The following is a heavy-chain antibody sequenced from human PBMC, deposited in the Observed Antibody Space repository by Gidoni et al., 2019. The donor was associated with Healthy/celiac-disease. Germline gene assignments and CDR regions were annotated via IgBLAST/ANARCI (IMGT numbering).Heavy chain of an antibody. Sequence: EVQLVESGGGLVQPGWSLRLSCAASGFTFSSYWMHWVRQAPGKGLVWVSRINSDGSSTSYADSVKGRFTISRDNAKNTLYLQMNSLRAEDTAVYYCARGGAVAGLIDYWGQGTLVTVSS. D-gene: IGHD6-19*01. CDR1: GFTFSSYW. CDR3: ARGGAVAGLIDY. V-gene: IGHV3-74*01. J-gene: IGHJ4*02. CDR2: INSDGSST.